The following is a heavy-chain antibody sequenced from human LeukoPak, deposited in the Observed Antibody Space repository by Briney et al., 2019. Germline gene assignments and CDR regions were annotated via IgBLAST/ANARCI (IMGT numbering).Heavy chain of an antibody. J-gene: IGHJ4*02. V-gene: IGHV4-39*07. CDR1: GGSISSSSYY. D-gene: IGHD5-12*01. CDR3: ARDYPLRGYGDY. Sequence: SETLSLTCTVSGGSISSSSYYWGWVRQPPGKGLEWIGSIYYSGSTYYNPSLKSRVTISVDTSKNQFSLKLSSVTAADTAVYYCARDYPLRGYGDYWGQGTLVTVSS. CDR2: IYYSGST.